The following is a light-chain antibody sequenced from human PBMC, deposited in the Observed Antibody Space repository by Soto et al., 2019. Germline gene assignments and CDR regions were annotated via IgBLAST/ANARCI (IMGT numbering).Light chain of an antibody. J-gene: IGLJ2*01. CDR1: ELGDKY. Sequence: SYELTQPPSVSVSPGQTASITCSGDELGDKYACWYQQKPGQSPVLVIYQDSKRPSGIPERFSGSNSGNTATLTISGTQAMDEAQYSCQAWDSSTVVFGGGTKLTVL. V-gene: IGLV3-1*01. CDR3: QAWDSSTVV. CDR2: QDS.